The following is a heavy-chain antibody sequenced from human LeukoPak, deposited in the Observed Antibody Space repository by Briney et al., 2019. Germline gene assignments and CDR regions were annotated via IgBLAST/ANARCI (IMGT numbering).Heavy chain of an antibody. CDR2: FSYDGSIR. V-gene: IGHV3-30*01. Sequence: GGSLRLSCAVSGFTLTTYAMHWVRQAPGKGLEWVAMFSYDGSIRYNADSVQGRFTISRDTSQNTLDLQMNSLRAEDTALYYCAKASRSLYYYGMDVWGQGTTVTVSS. CDR3: AKASRSLYYYGMDV. CDR1: GFTLTTYA. J-gene: IGHJ6*02.